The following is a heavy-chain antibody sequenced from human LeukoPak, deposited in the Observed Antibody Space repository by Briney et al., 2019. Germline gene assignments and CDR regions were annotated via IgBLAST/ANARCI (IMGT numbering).Heavy chain of an antibody. J-gene: IGHJ4*02. CDR3: ARDGNDSSGYWGAY. CDR1: GYTFTGYY. V-gene: IGHV1-2*02. CDR2: INPNSGGT. Sequence: ASVKASCKASGYTFTGYYMHRVRQAPGQGLEWMGWINPNSGGTNYAQKFQGRVTMTRDTSISTAYMELSRLRSDDTAVYYCARDGNDSSGYWGAYWGQGTLVTVSS. D-gene: IGHD3-22*01.